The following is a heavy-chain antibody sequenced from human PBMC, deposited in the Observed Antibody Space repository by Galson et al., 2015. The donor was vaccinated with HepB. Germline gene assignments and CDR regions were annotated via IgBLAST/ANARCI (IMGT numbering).Heavy chain of an antibody. D-gene: IGHD3-10*01. CDR2: IKLDGSEK. V-gene: IGHV3-7*01. J-gene: IGHJ4*02. CDR3: ARGFLDF. CDR1: GFTFSGYW. Sequence: SLRLSCAASGFTFSGYWMSWVRQTPGKGLEWVANIKLDGSEKYYVDSVKGRFTISRDNAKNSLYLQMNSLRAEDTAVYYCARGFLDFWGQGILVTVSS.